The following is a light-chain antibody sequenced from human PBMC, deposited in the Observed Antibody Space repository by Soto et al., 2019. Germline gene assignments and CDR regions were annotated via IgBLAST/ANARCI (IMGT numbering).Light chain of an antibody. CDR1: QSFGSSH. CDR3: QQYGGSPRT. V-gene: IGKV3-20*01. CDR2: DAS. Sequence: EIVLTQSPGTLSLSPGEGATLSCRASQSFGSSHLAWYQQKPGQAPRLLIYDASSRATDIPDRFSGSGSGTDFTLTISRLEPDDFGVYYCQQYGGSPRTFGQGTKVEI. J-gene: IGKJ1*01.